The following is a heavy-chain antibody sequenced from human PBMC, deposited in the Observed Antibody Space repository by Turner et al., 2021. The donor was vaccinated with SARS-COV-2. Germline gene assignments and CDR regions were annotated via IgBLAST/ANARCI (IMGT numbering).Heavy chain of an antibody. V-gene: IGHV3-30*18. CDR2: ISYDGSNK. Sequence: QVQLVESGGGVVQPGRSLTPPCAASGFTFSSYGMHWVRQAPGKGLEWVAVISYDGSNKYYADSVKGRFTISRDNSKNTLYLQMNSLRAEDTAVYYCAKDDNYDFWTGYYMYWGQGTLVTVSS. CDR1: GFTFSSYG. J-gene: IGHJ4*02. D-gene: IGHD3-3*01. CDR3: AKDDNYDFWTGYYMY.